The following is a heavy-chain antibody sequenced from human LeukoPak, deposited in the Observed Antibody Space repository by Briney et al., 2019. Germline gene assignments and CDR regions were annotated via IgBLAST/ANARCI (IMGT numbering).Heavy chain of an antibody. D-gene: IGHD2-2*01. CDR3: AGGYCSSTSPYCPLKYYFDY. V-gene: IGHV1-69*05. CDR1: GGTFSSYA. CDR2: IIPIFGTA. J-gene: IGHJ4*02. Sequence: GASVKVSCKACGGTFSSYAIRWVRQAPGQGLEWMGGIIPIFGTANYAQKFQGRVTITTDESTSTAYMELSSLRSEDTAVYYCAGGYCSSTSPYCPLKYYFDYWGQGTLVTVSS.